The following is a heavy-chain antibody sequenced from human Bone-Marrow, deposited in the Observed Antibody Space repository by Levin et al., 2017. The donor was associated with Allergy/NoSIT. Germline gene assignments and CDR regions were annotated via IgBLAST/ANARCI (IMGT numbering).Heavy chain of an antibody. J-gene: IGHJ6*02. Sequence: GGSLRLSCAASGFHFSTYDMNWVRQAPGKGLESVAVVSYDGSKEYYSDSVKGRLKISRDNSKNTVDLQMNSLRPEDTAVYYCARDGYNSMDFGGLDVWGQGTTVTVSS. CDR2: VSYDGSKE. V-gene: IGHV3-30-3*01. CDR1: GFHFSTYD. CDR3: ARDGYNSMDFGGLDV. D-gene: IGHD3-3*01.